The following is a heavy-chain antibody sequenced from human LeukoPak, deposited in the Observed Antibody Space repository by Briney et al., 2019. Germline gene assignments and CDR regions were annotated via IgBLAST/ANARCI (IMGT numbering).Heavy chain of an antibody. CDR1: GGSISSYY. CDR3: ATHSHLWIRDY. D-gene: IGHD5-18*01. J-gene: IGHJ4*02. Sequence: SETLSLTCTVSGGSISSYYWSWIRQPPGKGLEWIGYIYYSGSTNYNPSLKSRVTISVDTSKNQFSLKLSSVTAADTAVYYCATHSHLWIRDYWGQGTLVTVSS. CDR2: IYYSGST. V-gene: IGHV4-59*08.